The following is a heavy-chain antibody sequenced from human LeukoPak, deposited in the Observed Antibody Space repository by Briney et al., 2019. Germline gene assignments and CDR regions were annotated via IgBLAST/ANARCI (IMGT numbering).Heavy chain of an antibody. D-gene: IGHD2-8*02. CDR1: GYSFPSYW. CDR2: IYPGDSDT. J-gene: IGHJ4*02. Sequence: GQSLQISCQGSGYSFPSYWFSWGLYVPGKGLEYMGIIYPGDSDTRYSPSFQGQVTISADKSISTAYLQWSSLKASDTPMYYCAALVGYESFFDYWGRGTLVTVSS. CDR3: AALVGYESFFDY. V-gene: IGHV5-51*01.